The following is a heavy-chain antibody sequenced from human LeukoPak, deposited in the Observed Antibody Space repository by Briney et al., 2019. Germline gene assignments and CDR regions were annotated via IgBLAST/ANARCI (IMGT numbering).Heavy chain of an antibody. D-gene: IGHD3-22*01. CDR1: GGSFNDYY. V-gene: IGHV4-59*01. CDR2: IYYSGSI. J-gene: IGHJ4*02. CDR3: ARENPSGYYNRPIDY. Sequence: SETLSLTCDVSGGSFNDYYWSWIRQAPGKGLEWIGDIYYSGSIKYNPSLKSRVTMSVDTSKNQFSLKLSSVTAADTAIYYCARENPSGYYNRPIDYWGQGTLVTVSS.